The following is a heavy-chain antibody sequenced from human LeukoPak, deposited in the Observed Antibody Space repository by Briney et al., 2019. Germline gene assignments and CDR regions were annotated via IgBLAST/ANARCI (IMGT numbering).Heavy chain of an antibody. Sequence: ASVKVSCEASGFIFTSYDINWVRQATGQGLEWMGWKNPITGNTGYARQFQGRITMTRDTSTSTAYMELTSLRSEDTAVYYCVRDGEGVAISVNYWFDPWGQGTLVTVSS. V-gene: IGHV1-8*01. CDR3: VRDGEGVAISVNYWFDP. CDR1: GFIFTSYD. D-gene: IGHD3-10*01. J-gene: IGHJ5*02. CDR2: KNPITGNT.